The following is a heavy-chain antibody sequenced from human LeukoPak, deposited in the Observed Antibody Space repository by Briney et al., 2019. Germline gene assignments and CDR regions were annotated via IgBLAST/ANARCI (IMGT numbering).Heavy chain of an antibody. CDR2: IYDTGNT. J-gene: IGHJ4*02. CDR1: GGSISNYY. Sequence: SETLSLTCSVSGGSISNYYWSWIRQPPGEGLEWIGYIYDTGNTNYNPSLKSQVTMSVDTSKNQFSLKLSSVTAADTAVYYCARQDVDLVSTIFDHWGQGSLVTVSS. D-gene: IGHD5/OR15-5a*01. V-gene: IGHV4-59*08. CDR3: ARQDVDLVSTIFDH.